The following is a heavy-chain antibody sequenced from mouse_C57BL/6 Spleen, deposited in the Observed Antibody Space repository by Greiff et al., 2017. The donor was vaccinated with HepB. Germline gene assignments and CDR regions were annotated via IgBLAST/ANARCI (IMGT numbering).Heavy chain of an antibody. D-gene: IGHD1-2*01. J-gene: IGHJ1*03. CDR1: GFTFSDYY. CDR3: ARDRLNWYFDV. CDR2: INYDGSST. Sequence: EVKLEESEGGLVQPGRSMKLSCTASGFTFSDYYMAWVRQVPEKGLEWVANINYDGSSTYYLDSLKSRFIISRDNAKNILYLQMSSLKSEDTATYYCARDRLNWYFDVWGTGTTVTVSS. V-gene: IGHV5-16*01.